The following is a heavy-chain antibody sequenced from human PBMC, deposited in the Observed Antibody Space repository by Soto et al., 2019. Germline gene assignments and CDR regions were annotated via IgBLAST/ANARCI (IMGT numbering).Heavy chain of an antibody. D-gene: IGHD3-22*01. CDR1: GGSISSYY. CDR3: ARGPFRSGYSTWFDP. V-gene: IGHV4-59*01. J-gene: IGHJ5*02. Sequence: SETLSLTCTVSGGSISSYYWSWIRQPPGKGLEWIGYIYYSGSTNYNPSLKSRVTISVDTSKNQFSLKLSSVTAADTAVYYCARGPFRSGYSTWFDPWGQGTLVTVS. CDR2: IYYSGST.